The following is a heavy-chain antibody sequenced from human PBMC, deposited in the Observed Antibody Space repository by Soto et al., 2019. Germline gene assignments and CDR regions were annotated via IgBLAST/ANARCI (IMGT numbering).Heavy chain of an antibody. J-gene: IGHJ4*02. CDR2: IYYSGIT. CDR1: GGSVSSGSYY. D-gene: IGHD1-26*01. V-gene: IGHV4-61*01. Sequence: QVQLQESGPGLVKPSETLSLTCTVSGGSVSSGSYYWSWIRQPPGKGLEWIGYIYYSGITDYNPCLKGQVTIAVDTSKNQFSLKLSSVTAADTAVYYCARDYASRIGGSGNGFDYWGQGTLVTVSS. CDR3: ARDYASRIGGSGNGFDY.